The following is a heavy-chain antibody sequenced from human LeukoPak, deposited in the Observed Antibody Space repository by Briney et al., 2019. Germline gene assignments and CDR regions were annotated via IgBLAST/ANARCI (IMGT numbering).Heavy chain of an antibody. CDR3: AKDQGIVVIIKYYFDY. Sequence: PGGSLRLSCAASGFTFSSYAMHWVRQAPGKGLEWVAVISYDGSNKYYADSVKGRFTISRDNSKNTLYLQMNSLRAEDTAVYYCAKDQGIVVIIKYYFDYWGQGTLVTVSS. CDR1: GFTFSSYA. CDR2: ISYDGSNK. J-gene: IGHJ4*02. D-gene: IGHD3-22*01. V-gene: IGHV3-30-3*01.